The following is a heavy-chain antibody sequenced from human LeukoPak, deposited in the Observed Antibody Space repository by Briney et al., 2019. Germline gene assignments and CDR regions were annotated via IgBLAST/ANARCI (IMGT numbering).Heavy chain of an antibody. CDR1: GFTFSDHY. CDR3: ASSGSSIAARVFDY. V-gene: IGHV3-72*01. CDR2: TRNKANSYTT. D-gene: IGHD6-6*01. Sequence: GGSLRLSCAASGFTFSDHYMDWVRQAPGKGLDWVGRTRNKANSYTTEYAASVKGRFTISRDDSKNSLYLQMNSLKTEDTAVYYCASSGSSIAARVFDYWGQGTLVTVSS. J-gene: IGHJ4*02.